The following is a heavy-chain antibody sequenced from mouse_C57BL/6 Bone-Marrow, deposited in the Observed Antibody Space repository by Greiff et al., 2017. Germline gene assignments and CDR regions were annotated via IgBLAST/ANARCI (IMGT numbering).Heavy chain of an antibody. Sequence: EVTLVESGPGLAKPSQTLSLTCSVTGYSITSDYWNWIRNFPGTKLEYLGYISYSGSTYYNPSLKSRISITRDTSKNQYYLQLDSVTTEDTATYYCARGENEGYAMDYWGQGTSVTVSS. CDR1: GYSITSDY. CDR3: ARGENEGYAMDY. J-gene: IGHJ4*01. V-gene: IGHV3-8*01. CDR2: ISYSGST.